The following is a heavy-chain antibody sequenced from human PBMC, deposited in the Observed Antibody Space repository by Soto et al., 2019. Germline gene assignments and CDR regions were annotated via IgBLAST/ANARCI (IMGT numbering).Heavy chain of an antibody. V-gene: IGHV4-31*03. CDR1: GGSISSGGYY. D-gene: IGHD2-2*01. CDR2: IYYSGST. Sequence: QVQLQESGPGLVKPSQTLSLTCTVSGGSISSGGYYWSWIRQHPGKGLEWIGYIYYSGSTYYKPSLKSRVTITEDASKNQFSLKLRSVTAADTAVYHCPRAFTGVVVVPAASAFDYWGQGTLVTVSS. J-gene: IGHJ4*02. CDR3: PRAFTGVVVVPAASAFDY.